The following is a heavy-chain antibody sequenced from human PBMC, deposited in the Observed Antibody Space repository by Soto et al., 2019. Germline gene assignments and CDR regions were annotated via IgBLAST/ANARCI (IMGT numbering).Heavy chain of an antibody. J-gene: IGHJ4*02. V-gene: IGHV4-34*01. CDR3: ARESSQQNPGIAVAGRPYYFDY. D-gene: IGHD6-19*01. Sequence: SETLSLTCAVYGGSFSGYYWSWIRQPPGKGLEWIGEINHSGSTNYNPSLKSRVTISVDTSKNQFSLKLSSVTAADTAVYYCARESSQQNPGIAVAGRPYYFDYWGQGTLVTVSS. CDR1: GGSFSGYY. CDR2: INHSGST.